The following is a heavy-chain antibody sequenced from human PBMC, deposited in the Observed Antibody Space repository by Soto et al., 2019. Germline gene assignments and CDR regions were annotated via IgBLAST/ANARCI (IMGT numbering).Heavy chain of an antibody. Sequence: EEKLVQSGGGLVQPGGSLRLSCAASGFSFSSYDLFWVRQAPGKGLEYVSAVSRNGINTYYANSVKGRFTISRDNSKNIMYLQMGTLRAEDMAVYYCAITYYDFDVWGKGTTVIVSS. CDR2: VSRNGINT. CDR1: GFSFSSYD. J-gene: IGHJ6*04. D-gene: IGHD3-3*01. CDR3: AITYYDFDV. V-gene: IGHV3-64*01.